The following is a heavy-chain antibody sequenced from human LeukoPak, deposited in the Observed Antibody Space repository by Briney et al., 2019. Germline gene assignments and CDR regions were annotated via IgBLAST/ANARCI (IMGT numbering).Heavy chain of an antibody. CDR2: MNPNSGNT. V-gene: IGHV1-8*01. CDR3: ARYHNKYYCDSSGYQDAFDI. J-gene: IGHJ3*02. CDR1: GYTFTSYD. Sequence: ASVKVSCKASGYTFTSYDINWVRQATGQGLEWMGWMNPNSGNTGYAQKFQGRVTMTRNTSISTAYMELSSLRSEDTAVYYCARYHNKYYCDSSGYQDAFDIWGQGTMVTVSS. D-gene: IGHD3-22*01.